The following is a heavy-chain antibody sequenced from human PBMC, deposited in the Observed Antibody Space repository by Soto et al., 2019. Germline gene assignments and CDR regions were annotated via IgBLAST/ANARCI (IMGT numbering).Heavy chain of an antibody. D-gene: IGHD3-3*01. V-gene: IGHV3-30*18. CDR2: ISYDGSNK. CDR3: AKDPRGITIFGVVIPGHGWFDP. CDR1: GFTFSSYG. Sequence: GGSLRLSCAASGFTFSSYGMHWVRQAPGKGLEWVAVISYDGSNKYYADSVKGRFTISRDNSKNTLYLQMNSLRAEDTAVYYCAKDPRGITIFGVVIPGHGWFDPWGQGT. J-gene: IGHJ5*02.